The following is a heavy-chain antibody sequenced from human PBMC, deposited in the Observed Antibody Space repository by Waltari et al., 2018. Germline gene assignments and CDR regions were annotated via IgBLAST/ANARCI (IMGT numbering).Heavy chain of an antibody. V-gene: IGHV4-59*01. J-gene: IGHJ5*02. CDR3: ARSATPSEYNWFDP. Sequence: QVQLQESGPGLVKPSETLSLTCTVYGRSISSYYWSWLRQPPGKGLEWIGYIYYSGSTNYNPSLKRRVTISVDTSKNQFSLKLSSVTAADTAVYYCARSATPSEYNWFDPWGQGTLVTVSS. CDR2: IYYSGST. CDR1: GRSISSYY.